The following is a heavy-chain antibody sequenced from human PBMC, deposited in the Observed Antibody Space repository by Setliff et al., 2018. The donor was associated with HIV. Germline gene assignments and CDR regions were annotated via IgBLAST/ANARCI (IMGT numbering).Heavy chain of an antibody. J-gene: IGHJ4*02. CDR2: LIAMYGTA. V-gene: IGHV1-69*13. CDR1: GGTVSRLT. Sequence: ASVKVSCKASGGTVSRLTFGWVRQVPGQGLECMGGLIAMYGTANYAQKFQGRVTMTADDSTNTAYMELSSLRSEDTAMYFCASCEGIQKWPFDYWGQGTLVTVSS. CDR3: ASCEGIQKWPFDY. D-gene: IGHD6-13*01.